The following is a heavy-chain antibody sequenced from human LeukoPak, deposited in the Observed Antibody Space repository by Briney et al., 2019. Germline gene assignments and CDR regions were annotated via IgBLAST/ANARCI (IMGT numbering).Heavy chain of an antibody. D-gene: IGHD2-2*01. J-gene: IGHJ4*02. V-gene: IGHV4-39*01. Sequence: SETLSLTCTVSGGSINSNNYYWGWIRQPPGKGLERIGSIYYSGSAYYNPSLKSRLTISVDTSKNQFSLKLSSVTAADTAVYYCARHLSTSQASDGGYWGQGTLVTVSS. CDR1: GGSINSNNYY. CDR2: IYYSGSA. CDR3: ARHLSTSQASDGGY.